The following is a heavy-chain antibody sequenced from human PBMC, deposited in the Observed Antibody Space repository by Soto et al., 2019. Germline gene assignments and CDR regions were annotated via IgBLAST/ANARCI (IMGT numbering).Heavy chain of an antibody. V-gene: IGHV3-30*18. Sequence: PGWSLRLACASSVFTFISYGMHWVRQAPGKGLEWVAVISYDGSNKYYADSVKGRFTISRDNSKNTLYLQMNSLRAEDTAVYYCAKAVYCSSTSCSRPADYWGQGTLVTVPQ. CDR2: ISYDGSNK. D-gene: IGHD2-2*01. J-gene: IGHJ4*02. CDR1: VFTFISYG. CDR3: AKAVYCSSTSCSRPADY.